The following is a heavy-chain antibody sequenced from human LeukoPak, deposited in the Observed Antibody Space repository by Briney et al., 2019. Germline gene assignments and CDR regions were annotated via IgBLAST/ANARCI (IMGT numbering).Heavy chain of an antibody. D-gene: IGHD3-9*01. CDR1: GFTFSTYT. Sequence: GGSLRLSCAASGFTFSTYTMHWVRQAPGKGLEWVAVMSYDGSNKYYTDSVKGRFTISRDNSKNTLYLQMNSLRVEDTAVYYCARDTSYDILTGYPDYGGQGSLVTVS. CDR3: ARDTSYDILTGYPDY. CDR2: MSYDGSNK. J-gene: IGHJ4*02. V-gene: IGHV3-30*04.